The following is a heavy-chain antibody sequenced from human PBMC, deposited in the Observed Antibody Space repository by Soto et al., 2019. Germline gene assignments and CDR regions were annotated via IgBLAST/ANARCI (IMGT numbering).Heavy chain of an antibody. Sequence: QVQLQQWGAGLWKPSETLSLTCAVYSGSFSGYYLSWIRQPPGKGLEWIGELYQGLSIIYNPSLDSRVTISGDSTKNQFSLKLADVTAAERADYNCAIHRGYYLDYCGHGNLLTVSS. D-gene: IGHD3-10*01. CDR1: SGSFSGYY. J-gene: IGHJ4*01. CDR2: LYQGLSI. V-gene: IGHV4-34*01. CDR3: AIHRGYYLDY.